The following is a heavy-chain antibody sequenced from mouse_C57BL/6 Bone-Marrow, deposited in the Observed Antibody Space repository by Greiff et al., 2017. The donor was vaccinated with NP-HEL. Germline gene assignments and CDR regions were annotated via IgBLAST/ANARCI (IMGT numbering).Heavy chain of an antibody. Sequence: VKLQESGAELVKPGASVKISCKASGYEFSNYCMNWVKQRPGKGLEWIGQLYPGDGDTNYNGKFKDKAPLTADTSSSTAYMQLSRLTSEDSAVYVCARGAYWGQGTLVTVSA. CDR1: GYEFSNYC. V-gene: IGHV1-80*01. CDR3: ARGAY. CDR2: LYPGDGDT. J-gene: IGHJ3*01.